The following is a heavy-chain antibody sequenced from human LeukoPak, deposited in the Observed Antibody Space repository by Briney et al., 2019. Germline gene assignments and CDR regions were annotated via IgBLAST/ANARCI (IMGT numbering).Heavy chain of an antibody. CDR2: ISGDAGRT. D-gene: IGHD1-26*01. CDR3: VQAWAWDAFAY. J-gene: IGHJ4*02. Sequence: GGSLRLSCAASGFTFSSYSMNWVRQAPGKGLEWVSGISGDAGRTYYADSVKGRFTIYRDNSKNTLYLQMNSLGAEDTAVYYCVQAWAWDAFAYWGQGTLVTVSS. CDR1: GFTFSSYS. V-gene: IGHV3-23*01.